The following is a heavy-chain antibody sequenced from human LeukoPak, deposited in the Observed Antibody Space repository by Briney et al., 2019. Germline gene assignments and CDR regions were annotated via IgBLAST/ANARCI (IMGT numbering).Heavy chain of an antibody. V-gene: IGHV3-9*01. CDR3: AKDLVDYDILTGTFDY. CDR1: GFTFDDYA. J-gene: IGHJ4*02. Sequence: GRSLRLSCAASGFTFDDYAMHWVRQAPGKGLEWVSGISWNSGSIGYADSAKGRFTISRDNAKNSLYLQMNSLRAEDTALYYCAKDLVDYDILTGTFDYWGQGTLVTVSS. CDR2: ISWNSGSI. D-gene: IGHD3-9*01.